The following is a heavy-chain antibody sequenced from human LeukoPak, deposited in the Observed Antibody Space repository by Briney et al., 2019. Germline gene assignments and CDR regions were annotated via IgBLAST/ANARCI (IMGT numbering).Heavy chain of an antibody. CDR2: IIPIFGIA. Sequence: SVKVSCKASVGTFSSYAISWVRQAPGQGLEWMGRIIPIFGIANYAQKFQGRVTITADKSTSTAYMELSSLRSEDTAVYYCAREEVVVVAATVGHYFDYWGQGTLVTVSS. CDR1: VGTFSSYA. V-gene: IGHV1-69*04. CDR3: AREEVVVVAATVGHYFDY. J-gene: IGHJ4*02. D-gene: IGHD2-15*01.